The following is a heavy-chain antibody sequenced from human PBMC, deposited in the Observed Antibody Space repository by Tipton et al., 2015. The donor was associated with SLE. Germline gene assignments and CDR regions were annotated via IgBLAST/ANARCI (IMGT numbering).Heavy chain of an antibody. V-gene: IGHV4-34*01. Sequence: TLSLTCAVYGGSFSGYYWSWIRQPPGKGLEWIGEINHSGSTNYNPSLKSRVTISVGTSKNQFSLKLSSVTAADTAVYYCARKRNGMGIWGQGTMVTVSS. J-gene: IGHJ3*02. CDR2: INHSGST. D-gene: IGHD5-24*01. CDR3: ARKRNGMGI. CDR1: GGSFSGYY.